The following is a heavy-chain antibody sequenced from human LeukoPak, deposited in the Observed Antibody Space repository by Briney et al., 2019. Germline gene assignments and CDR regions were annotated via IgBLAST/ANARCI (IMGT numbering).Heavy chain of an antibody. CDR1: GVSITSGTYY. V-gene: IGHV4-34*01. CDR3: ARAYDILTGYYWGRRNNWFDP. Sequence: SETLSLTCTVSGVSITSGTYYWSWIRQPPGKGLEWIGEINHSGSTNYNPSLKSRVTISVDTSKNQFSLKLSSVTAADTAVYYCARAYDILTGYYWGRRNNWFDPWGQGTLVTVSS. D-gene: IGHD3-9*01. CDR2: INHSGST. J-gene: IGHJ5*02.